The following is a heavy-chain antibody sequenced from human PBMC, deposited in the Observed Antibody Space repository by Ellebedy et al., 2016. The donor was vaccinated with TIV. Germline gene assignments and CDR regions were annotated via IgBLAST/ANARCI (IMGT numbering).Heavy chain of an antibody. CDR1: GYTFTTYG. V-gene: IGHV1-2*02. Sequence: ASVKVSCKASGYTFTTYGITWVRQAPGYGLEWMGWINPNSGATNYAQKFQGRVTMTRDTSISPAYMELSRLRSYDTAVYYCARDQWQQLVRPYYYYGMDVWGQGTTVTVSS. J-gene: IGHJ6*02. CDR3: ARDQWQQLVRPYYYYGMDV. D-gene: IGHD6-6*01. CDR2: INPNSGAT.